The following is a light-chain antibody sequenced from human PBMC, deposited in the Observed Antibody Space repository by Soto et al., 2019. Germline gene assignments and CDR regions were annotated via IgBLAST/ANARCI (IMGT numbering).Light chain of an antibody. CDR2: GAS. Sequence: KLPLYCRASQGIGNALGWYQQKPGKPPKVLIYGASNLQSGVPPRFSGSGSGTDFTLAISSLQPEDSATYYCQQYNSYPPTLGQGTKVDIK. CDR3: QQYNSYPPT. V-gene: IGKV1-17*01. CDR1: QGIGNA. J-gene: IGKJ1*01.